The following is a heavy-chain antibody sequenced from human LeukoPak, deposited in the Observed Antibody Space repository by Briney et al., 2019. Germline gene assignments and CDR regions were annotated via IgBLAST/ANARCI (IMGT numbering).Heavy chain of an antibody. V-gene: IGHV5-10-1*01. Sequence: GAFLMISCKASGYSISSYWISGVRQMPQKGLVWMGRIGPCDSYTYYNPSFQGHVTISADKSITHAYLQWSSLTASDTAMYYCARLSSQLPHYSMDVCGQGTTVTVSS. CDR1: GYSISSYW. CDR3: ARLSSQLPHYSMDV. D-gene: IGHD2-2*01. J-gene: IGHJ6*02. CDR2: IGPCDSYT.